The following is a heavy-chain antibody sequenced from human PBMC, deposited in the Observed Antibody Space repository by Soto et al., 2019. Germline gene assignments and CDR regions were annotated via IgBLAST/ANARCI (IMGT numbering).Heavy chain of an antibody. CDR3: ARGFYGSGSSHFDY. V-gene: IGHV1-18*01. CDR1: GYTFTSYG. Sequence: ASVKVSCKASGYTFTSYGISWVRQAPGQGLEWMGWISAYNGNTNYAQKLQGRVTMTTDTSTSTAYMELSSLRSEDTAVYYCARGFYGSGSSHFDYWGQGTLVTVSS. CDR2: ISAYNGNT. D-gene: IGHD3-10*01. J-gene: IGHJ4*02.